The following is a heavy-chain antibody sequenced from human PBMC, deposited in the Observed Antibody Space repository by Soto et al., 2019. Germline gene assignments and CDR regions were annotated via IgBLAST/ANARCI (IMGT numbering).Heavy chain of an antibody. V-gene: IGHV1-18*04. Sequence: ASVNVSCQASGYTLPSYGSMCVRQAPGQGLEWMGWISAYNGNTNYAQKLQGRVTMTTDTSTSTAYMELRSLRSDDTAVYYCARDRWRSFDPWGQGTLVTLSS. D-gene: IGHD2-15*01. CDR2: ISAYNGNT. J-gene: IGHJ5*02. CDR1: GYTLPSYG. CDR3: ARDRWRSFDP.